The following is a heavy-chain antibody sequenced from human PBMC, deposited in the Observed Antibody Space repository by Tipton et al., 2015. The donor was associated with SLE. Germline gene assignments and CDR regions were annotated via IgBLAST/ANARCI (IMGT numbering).Heavy chain of an antibody. Sequence: QVQLVQSGAEVKKPGASVKVSFKASGYTFTDYYIHWVRQVPGQGLEWMGIIIPSGGSTNYAQKFQGRVTMTRDTSTSTVYMELSSPTSEDTAVYYCVRELVGGHFDYWGQGTLVTVSS. J-gene: IGHJ4*02. CDR2: IIPSGGST. D-gene: IGHD3-16*01. V-gene: IGHV1-46*01. CDR3: VRELVGGHFDY. CDR1: GYTFTDYY.